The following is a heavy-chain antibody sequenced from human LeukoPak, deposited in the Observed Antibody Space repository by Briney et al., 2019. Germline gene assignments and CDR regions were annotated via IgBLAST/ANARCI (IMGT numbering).Heavy chain of an antibody. CDR2: IYYSGST. D-gene: IGHD3-16*01. Sequence: SKTLSLTCTVSGGSISSYYWSWIRQPPGKGLEWIGYIYYSGSTNYNPSLKSRVTISVDTSKNQFSLKLSSVTAADTAVYYCARPRERGSKSFFDYWGQGTLVTVSS. V-gene: IGHV4-59*08. J-gene: IGHJ4*02. CDR1: GGSISSYY. CDR3: ARPRERGSKSFFDY.